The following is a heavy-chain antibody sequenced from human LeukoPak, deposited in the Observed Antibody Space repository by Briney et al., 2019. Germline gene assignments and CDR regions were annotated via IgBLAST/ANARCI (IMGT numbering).Heavy chain of an antibody. Sequence: SETLSLTCTVSSDSITSYYWNWIRQPPGKGLEWFGYISSSGTTNYNPSLKSRVTISIDTSKNQFSLRLSSVNAADTAVYYCARSDWYLNLDYRGQGTLVTVSP. J-gene: IGHJ4*02. D-gene: IGHD6-19*01. V-gene: IGHV4-59*01. CDR3: ARSDWYLNLDY. CDR2: ISSSGTT. CDR1: SDSITSYY.